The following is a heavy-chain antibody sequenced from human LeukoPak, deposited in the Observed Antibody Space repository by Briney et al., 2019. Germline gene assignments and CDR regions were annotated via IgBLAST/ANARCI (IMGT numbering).Heavy chain of an antibody. CDR2: INRSGST. V-gene: IGHV4-34*01. D-gene: IGHD3-22*01. CDR1: GGSFSGYY. CDR3: GRAATVRSMIVVARRGRWFDP. Sequence: SSETLSLTCGVYGGSFSGYYWSWIRQPPGKGLEWIGEINRSGSTNYNPSLKSRVTISVDTSKNLFSLRLNSVTAADTGVYYCGRAATVRSMIVVARRGRWFDPWGEGTLVTVSS. J-gene: IGHJ5*02.